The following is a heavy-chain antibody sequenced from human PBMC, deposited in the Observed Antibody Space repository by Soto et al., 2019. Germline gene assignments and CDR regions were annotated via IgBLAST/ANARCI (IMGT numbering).Heavy chain of an antibody. J-gene: IGHJ6*02. V-gene: IGHV3-53*01. D-gene: IGHD4-17*01. CDR2: IYSGGST. Sequence: PGGSLRLSCAASGFTVSSNYMSWVRQAPGKGLEWVSVIYSGGSTYYADSVKGRFTISRDNSKNTLYLQMNSLRAEDTAVYYCARDRANGDYGYYYYGMDVWGQGTTVTVSS. CDR1: GFTVSSNY. CDR3: ARDRANGDYGYYYYGMDV.